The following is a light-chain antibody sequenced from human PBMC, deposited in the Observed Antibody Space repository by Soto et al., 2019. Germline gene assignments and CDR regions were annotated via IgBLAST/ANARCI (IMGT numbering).Light chain of an antibody. CDR2: GAS. CDR3: QQYGSSPGIT. J-gene: IGKJ5*01. V-gene: IGKV3-20*01. CDR1: QSVSSSY. Sequence: EIALTQSPGTLSLSPGERATPSCRASQSVSSSYLALYQQKPGQAPRLLIYGASGRATGIPDRFGGSGSGTDFTLTITRLEPEDFTVYYCQQYGSSPGITFGQGTRLEIK.